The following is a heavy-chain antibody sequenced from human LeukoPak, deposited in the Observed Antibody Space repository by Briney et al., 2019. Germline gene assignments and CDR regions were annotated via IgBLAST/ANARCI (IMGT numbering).Heavy chain of an antibody. V-gene: IGHV3-23*01. CDR1: GFTFSKYP. CDR2: IYGGGSGTT. Sequence: PGGSLRLSCVASGFTFSKYPLSWLRQPPGKGLEWVAGIYGGGSGTTFYAESVTGRFTISRDNSRTTVYLQMNNLRDEDTAVYYCAKDWTVDGAWDIDYWGQGTMITVSS. CDR3: AKDWTVDGAWDIDY. J-gene: IGHJ4*02. D-gene: IGHD4-17*01.